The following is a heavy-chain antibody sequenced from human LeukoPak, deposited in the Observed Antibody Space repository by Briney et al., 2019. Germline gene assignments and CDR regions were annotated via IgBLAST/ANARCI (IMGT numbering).Heavy chain of an antibody. J-gene: IGHJ4*02. V-gene: IGHV3-7*01. D-gene: IGHD3-3*01. CDR1: GFTFSSYW. CDR2: IKQDGSEK. Sequence: QTGGSLRLSCAASGFTFSSYWMSWVRQAPGKGLEWVANIKQDGSEKYYVDSVKGRFTISRDNAKNSLYLQMNSLRAEDTAVYYCARVEYDFWSGLDPRGAPDYWGQGTLVTVSS. CDR3: ARVEYDFWSGLDPRGAPDY.